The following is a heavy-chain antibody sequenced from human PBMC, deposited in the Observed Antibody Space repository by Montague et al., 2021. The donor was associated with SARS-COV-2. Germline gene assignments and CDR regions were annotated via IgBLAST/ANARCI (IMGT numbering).Heavy chain of an antibody. V-gene: IGHV4-38-2*02. Sequence: SETLSLTCTVSGYSISSGYYWGWIRQPPGKGLEWIGYIYYSGSTYYNPSLKSRVTISVDTSKNQFSLKLSSVTAADTAVYYCARLTAGYCSGGSCYWGTGFDYWGQGTLVTVSS. CDR2: IYYSGST. CDR1: GYSISSGYY. J-gene: IGHJ4*02. D-gene: IGHD2-15*01. CDR3: ARLTAGYCSGGSCYWGTGFDY.